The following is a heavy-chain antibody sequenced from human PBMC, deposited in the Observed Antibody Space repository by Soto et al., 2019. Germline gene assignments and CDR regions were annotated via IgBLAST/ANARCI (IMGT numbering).Heavy chain of an antibody. Sequence: PGGSLRLSCAASGFTFSSYAMSWVRQAPGKGLEWVSAISGSGGSTYYADSVKGRFTIPRDNSKNTLYLQMNSLRAEDTAVYYCATAARPNYYYGMDVWGQGTTVTVSS. V-gene: IGHV3-23*01. CDR3: ATAARPNYYYGMDV. D-gene: IGHD6-6*01. CDR1: GFTFSSYA. CDR2: ISGSGGST. J-gene: IGHJ6*02.